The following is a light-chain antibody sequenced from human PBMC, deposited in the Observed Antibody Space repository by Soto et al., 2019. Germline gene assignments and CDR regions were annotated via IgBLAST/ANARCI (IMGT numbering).Light chain of an antibody. V-gene: IGKV3-20*01. CDR3: QQYGSSPRT. Sequence: DIVLTQSPVILSFSAAERATLSCRASQSVSNDFLAWYQQKPGQAPRLLIYGASTRATDVPDRFSGSGSGTDFTLSISRLEPEDFAVYYCQQYGSSPRTFGQGTKVDIK. CDR1: QSVSNDF. J-gene: IGKJ1*01. CDR2: GAS.